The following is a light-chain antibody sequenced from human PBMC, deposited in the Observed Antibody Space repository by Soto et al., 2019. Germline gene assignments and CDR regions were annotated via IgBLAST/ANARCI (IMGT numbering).Light chain of an antibody. Sequence: EIVMTQSPATLSVSPGERATLSCRASQTVSSNLAWYQQKPGQAPRLLIYGASTRATGIPARFSGSGSGTDFTLTISSLQSEDFAVYYCQQYNNWFRTFGQGTKVEIK. V-gene: IGKV3-15*01. J-gene: IGKJ1*01. CDR2: GAS. CDR1: QTVSSN. CDR3: QQYNNWFRT.